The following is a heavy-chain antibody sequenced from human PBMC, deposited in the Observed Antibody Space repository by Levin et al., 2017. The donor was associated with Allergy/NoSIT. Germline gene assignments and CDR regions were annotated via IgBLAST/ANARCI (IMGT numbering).Heavy chain of an antibody. CDR1: GFTFSSYG. J-gene: IGHJ4*02. CDR3: ARWGIMITFGGVAAFDY. Sequence: SCAASGFTFSSYGMHWVRQAPGKGLEWVAVIWYDGSNKYYADSVKGRFTISRDNSKNTLYLQMNSLRAEDTAVYYCARWGIMITFGGVAAFDYWGQGTLVTVSS. V-gene: IGHV3-33*01. CDR2: IWYDGSNK. D-gene: IGHD3-16*01.